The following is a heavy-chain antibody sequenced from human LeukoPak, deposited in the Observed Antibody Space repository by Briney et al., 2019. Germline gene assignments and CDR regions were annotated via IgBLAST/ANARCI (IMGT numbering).Heavy chain of an antibody. Sequence: GGSLRFSCAATGFTFKDYGMLWVRQPPGKGLEWVSSLNWNGGGTDYADSVKGRFTISRDNAKNSLYLQLSSLRPEDTALYYCAKHMRATNTYSFFGLDVWGQGTTVTVSS. CDR3: AKHMRATNTYSFFGLDV. J-gene: IGHJ6*02. CDR1: GFTFKDYG. D-gene: IGHD1-26*01. CDR2: LNWNGGGT. V-gene: IGHV3-9*01.